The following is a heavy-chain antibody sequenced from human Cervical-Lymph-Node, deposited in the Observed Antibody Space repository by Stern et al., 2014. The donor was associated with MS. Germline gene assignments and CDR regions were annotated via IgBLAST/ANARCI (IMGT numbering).Heavy chain of an antibody. CDR2: IGWDDDK. Sequence: QVTLKESGPALVKPTQTLTLTCTFSGFSLSTSGMRVSWIRQPPGKALEWLARIGWDDDKFYITSLKTRLTISKDTSKNQVVLTMTNMDPVDTATYYCARSPPYYEFWNDYYYFDYWGQGTLVAVSS. CDR1: GFSLSTSGMR. J-gene: IGHJ4*02. CDR3: ARSPPYYEFWNDYYYFDY. D-gene: IGHD3-3*01. V-gene: IGHV2-70*04.